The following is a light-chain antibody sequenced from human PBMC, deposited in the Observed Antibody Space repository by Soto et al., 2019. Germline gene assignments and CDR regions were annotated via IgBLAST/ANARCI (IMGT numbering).Light chain of an antibody. CDR1: HDISTW. CDR2: AAS. V-gene: IGKV1-12*01. J-gene: IGKJ3*01. CDR3: QLAHSFPFT. Sequence: DIQLTQSPASVSVSVGDRLTITCRASHDISTWPAWYQQKPGQAPRLLLYAASSLQTGVPSTFSGSGSGTEFTLTISNVQPEDFATYFCQLAHSFPFTFGPGTTVDMK.